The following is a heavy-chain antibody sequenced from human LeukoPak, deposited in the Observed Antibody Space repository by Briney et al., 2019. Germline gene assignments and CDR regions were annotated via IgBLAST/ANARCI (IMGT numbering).Heavy chain of an antibody. Sequence: ASVKVSCKATGYTFTAYHLHWVRLAPGQGLEWMGWINPNSGGTNYAQKFQDRVTMTRDTSTSTAYMELSRLRSDDVAVYYCARVFDNWNYGRYAEYFQHWGQGTLVTVSS. CDR1: GYTFTAYH. D-gene: IGHD1-7*01. J-gene: IGHJ1*01. V-gene: IGHV1-2*02. CDR2: INPNSGGT. CDR3: ARVFDNWNYGRYAEYFQH.